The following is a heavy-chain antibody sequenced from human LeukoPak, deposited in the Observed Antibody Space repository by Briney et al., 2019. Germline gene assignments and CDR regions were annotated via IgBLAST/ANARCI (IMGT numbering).Heavy chain of an antibody. CDR2: IYSGGST. Sequence: QPGGSLRLSCAPSGFTVSSNYMSWVRQAPGKGLECVSVIYSGGSTYYADSVKGRFTISRDNSKNTLYLQMSSLRAEDTAVYYCARRGSTRSYGYWFDPWGQGTLVTVSS. J-gene: IGHJ5*02. V-gene: IGHV3-53*01. CDR3: ARRGSTRSYGYWFDP. CDR1: GFTVSSNY. D-gene: IGHD1-26*01.